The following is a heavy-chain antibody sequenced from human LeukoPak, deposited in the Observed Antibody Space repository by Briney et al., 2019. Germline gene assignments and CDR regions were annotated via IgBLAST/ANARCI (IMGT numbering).Heavy chain of an antibody. D-gene: IGHD1-14*01. CDR3: ARLNPANRCFDP. Sequence: PSETLSLTCSVSGDSIGSSAYYWGWIRQSPGKGLEWLGSIYHSGSTYDNPSLKSRVTISVDTSKNQFSLKLDSVTAADTAVYSCARLNPANRCFDPWGQGTLVTVSS. J-gene: IGHJ5*02. CDR2: IYHSGST. CDR1: GDSIGSSAYY. V-gene: IGHV4-39*01.